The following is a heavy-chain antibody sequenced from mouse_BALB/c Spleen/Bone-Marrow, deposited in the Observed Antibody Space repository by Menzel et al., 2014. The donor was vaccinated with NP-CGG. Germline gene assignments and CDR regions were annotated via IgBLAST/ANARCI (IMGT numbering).Heavy chain of an antibody. D-gene: IGHD1-1*02. CDR2: ICAGGSS. Sequence: VMLVESGPGLVAPSQTLSITCTVSGFSLTSYGVHWVRQPPGKGLEWLGVICAGGSSNYNSALMSSLSISKDNSKSQVFLKMNSLQTDDTAMYYCARDGVYGSHYYAMDYWGQGTSVTVSS. V-gene: IGHV2-9*02. J-gene: IGHJ4*01. CDR3: ARDGVYGSHYYAMDY. CDR1: GFSLTSYG.